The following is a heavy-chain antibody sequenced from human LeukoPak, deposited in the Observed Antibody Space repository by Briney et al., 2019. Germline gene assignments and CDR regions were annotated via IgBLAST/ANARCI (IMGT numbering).Heavy chain of an antibody. CDR3: ARDRGSSWRGAAYYFDY. J-gene: IGHJ4*02. Sequence: ASVKVSCKAPGYTFTSYYMHWVRQAPGQGLEWMGIINPSGGSTSYAQKFQGRITMTRDTSTSTVYMELSSLRSEDTAVYYCARDRGSSWRGAAYYFDYWGQGTLVTVSS. D-gene: IGHD6-13*01. V-gene: IGHV1-46*01. CDR1: GYTFTSYY. CDR2: INPSGGST.